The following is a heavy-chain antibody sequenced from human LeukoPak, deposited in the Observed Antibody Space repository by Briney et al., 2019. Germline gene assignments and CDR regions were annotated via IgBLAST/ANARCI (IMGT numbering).Heavy chain of an antibody. CDR1: GGSISSYY. CDR3: AKRYSYGTGDYFDY. J-gene: IGHJ4*02. V-gene: IGHV4-59*01. Sequence: SETLSLTCTVSGGSISSYYWSWIRQPPGKGLEWIGYIYYSGSTNYNPSLKSRVTISVDTSKNQFSLKLSSVTAADTAVYYCAKRYSYGTGDYFDYWGQGTLVTVSS. D-gene: IGHD5-18*01. CDR2: IYYSGST.